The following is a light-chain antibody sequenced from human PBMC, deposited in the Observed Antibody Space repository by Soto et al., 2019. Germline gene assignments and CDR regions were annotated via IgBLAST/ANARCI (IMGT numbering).Light chain of an antibody. CDR3: AACDDGLSGYSV. Sequence: QSVLPQRPSASRTPGQRITISCSGSPSNIGSNSVSWCQQFSGTAPKLLIYENNQRPSGVPHRFSGSKSGTSASLAISGLRSEDEADYYCAACDDGLSGYSVFGTGTKVTVL. J-gene: IGLJ1*01. V-gene: IGLV1-47*01. CDR1: PSNIGSNS. CDR2: ENN.